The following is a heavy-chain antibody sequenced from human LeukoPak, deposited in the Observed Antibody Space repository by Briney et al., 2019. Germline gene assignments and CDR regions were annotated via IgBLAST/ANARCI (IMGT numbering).Heavy chain of an antibody. D-gene: IGHD6-19*01. CDR2: ISAYNGDK. V-gene: IGHV1-18*01. CDR3: AREYSNGWFFDY. CDR1: GYTFTRYG. J-gene: IGHJ4*02. Sequence: ASVTVSCTASGYTFTRYGISWVRQAPGQGLEWMGWISAYNGDKNYAQRLQGRVTMTTDTSTSTAYMELRSLRSDDTAVYYCAREYSNGWFFDYWGQGTLVTVSS.